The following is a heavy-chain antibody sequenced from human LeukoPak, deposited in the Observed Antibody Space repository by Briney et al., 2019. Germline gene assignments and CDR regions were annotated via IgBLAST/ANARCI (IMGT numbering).Heavy chain of an antibody. V-gene: IGHV1-18*01. Sequence: GASVNVSCKVSGYTFTSFGISWVRQAPGQGLEWMGWISGYSGDTKYAQKLQGRVTMTTDPSTSTAYMELRSLRSDDTAVYFCTRSSSTWHTWYLALWGRGTLVTVSS. CDR1: GYTFTSFG. CDR3: TRSSSTWHTWYLAL. CDR2: ISGYSGDT. J-gene: IGHJ2*01. D-gene: IGHD6-13*01.